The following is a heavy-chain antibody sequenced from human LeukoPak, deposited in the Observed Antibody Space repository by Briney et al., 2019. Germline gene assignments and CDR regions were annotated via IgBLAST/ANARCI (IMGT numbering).Heavy chain of an antibody. V-gene: IGHV3-33*01. Sequence: GGSLRLSCAASGFTFSSYGMHWVRQAPGKGLEWVAVIWYDGSNKYYADSVKDRFTISRDNAKNTLYLQMNSLRVEDTGVYYCARAVGPYDYWGQGTPVTVSS. CDR2: IWYDGSNK. CDR1: GFTFSSYG. D-gene: IGHD3-10*01. CDR3: ARAVGPYDY. J-gene: IGHJ4*02.